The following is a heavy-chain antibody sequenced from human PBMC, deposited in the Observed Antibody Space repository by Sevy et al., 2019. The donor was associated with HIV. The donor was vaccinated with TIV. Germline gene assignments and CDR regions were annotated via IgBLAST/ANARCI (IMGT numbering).Heavy chain of an antibody. D-gene: IGHD4-17*01. Sequence: GESLKISCKGSGYYFSSYWIGWVRQMPGKGLEWIGIIYPGDSDTRYSPSFQGQVTISAHKSIRTAYLQWSSLKASDTAMYYCARRNYGDYEGWYFDLWGRGTLVTVSS. J-gene: IGHJ2*01. CDR1: GYYFSSYW. CDR2: IYPGDSDT. CDR3: ARRNYGDYEGWYFDL. V-gene: IGHV5-51*01.